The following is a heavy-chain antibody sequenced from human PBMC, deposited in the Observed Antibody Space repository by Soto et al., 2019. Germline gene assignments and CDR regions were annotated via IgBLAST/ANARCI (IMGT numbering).Heavy chain of an antibody. J-gene: IGHJ6*02. CDR3: ARAQQQLDPYYYYYGMDV. CDR1: GGTFSSYA. CDR2: IIPIFGTA. V-gene: IGHV1-69*13. Sequence: GASVKVSCKASGGTFSSYAISWVRQAPGQGLEWMGGIIPIFGTANYAQKFQGRVTITADESTSTAYMELSSLRSEDTAVYYCARAQQQLDPYYYYYGMDVWGQGTTVTVSS. D-gene: IGHD6-13*01.